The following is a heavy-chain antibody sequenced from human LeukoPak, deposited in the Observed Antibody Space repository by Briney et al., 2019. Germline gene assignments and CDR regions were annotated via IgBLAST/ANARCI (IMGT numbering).Heavy chain of an antibody. D-gene: IGHD3-22*01. J-gene: IGHJ5*02. V-gene: IGHV1-18*01. CDR2: ISAYNGNT. CDR3: ARVSYYDSSGYLNWFDP. CDR1: GYTFTSYG. Sequence: EASVKVSCKASGYTFTSYGISWVRQAPGQGLEWMGWISAYNGNTNYAQKLQGRVTMTTDTSTSTAYMELRSLRSDDTAVYYCARVSYYDSSGYLNWFDPWGQGTLVTVSS.